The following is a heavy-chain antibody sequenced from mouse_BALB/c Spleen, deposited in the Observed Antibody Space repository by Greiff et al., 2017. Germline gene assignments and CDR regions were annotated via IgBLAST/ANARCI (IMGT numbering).Heavy chain of an antibody. J-gene: IGHJ4*01. V-gene: IGHV3-2*02. D-gene: IGHD1-2*01. CDR3: ARGYGHYYAMDY. CDR2: ISYSGST. CDR1: GYSITSDYA. Sequence: EVKLMESGPRLVKPSQSLSLTCTVTGYSITSDYAWNWIRQFPGNKLEWMGYISYSGSTSYNPSLKSRISITRDTSKNQFFLQLNSVTTEDTATYYCARGYGHYYAMDYWGQGTSVTVSS.